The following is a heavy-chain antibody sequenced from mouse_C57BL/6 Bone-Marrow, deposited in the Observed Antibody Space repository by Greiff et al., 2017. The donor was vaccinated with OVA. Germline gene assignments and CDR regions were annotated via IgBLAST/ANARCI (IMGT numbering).Heavy chain of an antibody. CDR1: GYTFTSYW. J-gene: IGHJ2*01. CDR3: ARGGSPFDY. Sequence: QVQLQQPGAELVMPGASVKLSCKASGYTFTSYWMHWVKQRPGQGLEWIGEIDPSDSYTNYNQQFKGKSTLTVDKSSSTAYMQLSSLTSEDSAVDYCARGGSPFDYWGQGTTRTGSS. CDR2: IDPSDSYT. V-gene: IGHV1-69*01.